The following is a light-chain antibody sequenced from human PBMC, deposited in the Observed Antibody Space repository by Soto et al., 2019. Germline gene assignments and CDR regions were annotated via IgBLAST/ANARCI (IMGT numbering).Light chain of an antibody. V-gene: IGKV1-8*01. CDR3: QHYNSYSEA. CDR1: QGISSY. CDR2: AAS. J-gene: IGKJ1*01. Sequence: AIRMTQSPSSLSASTGDRVTITCRASQGISSYLAWYQQKPGKAPKLLIYAASTLQSGVPSRFSGSGSGTEFTLTISSLQPDDFATYYCQHYNSYSEAFGQGTKVVIK.